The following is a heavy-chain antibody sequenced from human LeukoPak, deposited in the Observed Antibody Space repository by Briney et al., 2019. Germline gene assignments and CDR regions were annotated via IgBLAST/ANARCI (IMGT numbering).Heavy chain of an antibody. Sequence: SVTVSCKYCGGTLCNYVIKWVRQAPGQGLEWMGRVIPIMAFANQAQKFQGRVTITADKSTSTAYMELSSLTSEDTAVYYCARNAFIPGIYYFDYWGQGTLVTVSS. CDR1: GGTLCNYV. J-gene: IGHJ4*02. CDR3: ARNAFIPGIYYFDY. CDR2: VIPIMAFA. V-gene: IGHV1-69*04. D-gene: IGHD3-16*01.